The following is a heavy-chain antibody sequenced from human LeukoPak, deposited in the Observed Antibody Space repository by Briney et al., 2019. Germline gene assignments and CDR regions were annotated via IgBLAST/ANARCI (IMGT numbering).Heavy chain of an antibody. Sequence: GGSLRLSCAASGFTFSDYYMSWIRQAPGKGLEWVSYISSSGSTIYYADSVKGRFTISRDNAKNSLYLQTNSLRAEDTAVYYCARPMTPRNYYDSSGFDYWGQGTLVTVSS. D-gene: IGHD3-22*01. CDR1: GFTFSDYY. CDR2: ISSSGSTI. CDR3: ARPMTPRNYYDSSGFDY. V-gene: IGHV3-11*01. J-gene: IGHJ4*02.